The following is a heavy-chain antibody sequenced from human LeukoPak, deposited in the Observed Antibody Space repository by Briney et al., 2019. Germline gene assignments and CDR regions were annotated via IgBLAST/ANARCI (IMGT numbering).Heavy chain of an antibody. J-gene: IGHJ6*03. Sequence: SETLSLTCTVSGGSISSYYWSWIRQPPGKGLEWIGYIYYSGSTNYNPSLKSRVTISVDTSKNQFSLKLSSVTAADTAVYYCATIKLVDYYYYMDVWGKGTTVTVSS. V-gene: IGHV4-59*01. CDR2: IYYSGST. D-gene: IGHD5-12*01. CDR3: ATIKLVDYYYYMDV. CDR1: GGSISSYY.